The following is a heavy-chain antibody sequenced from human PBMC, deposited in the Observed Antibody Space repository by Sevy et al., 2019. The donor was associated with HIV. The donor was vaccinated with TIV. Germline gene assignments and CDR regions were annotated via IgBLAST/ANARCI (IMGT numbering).Heavy chain of an antibody. V-gene: IGHV3-73*01. CDR2: IRSRGNNYAT. CDR1: GFTFGGSG. D-gene: IGHD3-22*01. Sequence: GGSLRLSCAGSGFTFGGSGLHWVRQASGKGLEWVGRIRSRGNNYATEYGASVKGRFTISRDDSKNTAYLQMTSLKTEDAAVYYCATELYDSRGLDGWGQGTLVTVSS. J-gene: IGHJ5*02. CDR3: ATELYDSRGLDG.